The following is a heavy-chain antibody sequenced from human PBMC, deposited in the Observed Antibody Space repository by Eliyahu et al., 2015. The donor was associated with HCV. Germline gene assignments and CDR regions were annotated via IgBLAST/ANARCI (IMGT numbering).Heavy chain of an antibody. CDR2: IYKTGTT. Sequence: QVQLQESGPGLVKPSETLSLTCTVSGGSISNYYWSWIRQPAGKGLEWIGRIYKTGTTNYNPSLMGRVTMSVDTSKNQISLKLRSVTAADTAVFFCVREKLYCNNTICYSTALVFPQNWYFDLWGRGTLVTVSS. D-gene: IGHD2-2*01. J-gene: IGHJ2*01. CDR1: GGSISNYY. V-gene: IGHV4-4*07. CDR3: VREKLYCNNTICYSTALVFPQNWYFDL.